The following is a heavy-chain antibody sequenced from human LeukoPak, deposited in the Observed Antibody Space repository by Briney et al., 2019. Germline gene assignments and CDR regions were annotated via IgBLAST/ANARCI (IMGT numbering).Heavy chain of an antibody. J-gene: IGHJ4*02. CDR3: ARPVGASVTVDY. CDR2: ISSDGSST. V-gene: IGHV3-74*01. D-gene: IGHD4-17*01. CDR1: GFTFSSYW. Sequence: GGSLRLSCAASGFTFSSYWMHWVRHAPGKGLVWVSRISSDGSSTSYADSVKGRFTISRDNAKNTLHLQMNSLRAEDTAVYYCARPVGASVTVDYWGQGTLVTVSS.